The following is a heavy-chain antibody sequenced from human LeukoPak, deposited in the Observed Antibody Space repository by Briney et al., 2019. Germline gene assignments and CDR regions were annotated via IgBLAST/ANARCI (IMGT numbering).Heavy chain of an antibody. D-gene: IGHD6-13*01. Sequence: ASVKVSCKASGGTFSSYAISWVRQAPGQGLEWMGGIIPIFGTANYAQKFQGRVTITADESTSTAYMELSSLRSEDTAVYYCARGLLSGESSSWHDYWGQGTLVTVSS. CDR2: IIPIFGTA. V-gene: IGHV1-69*13. J-gene: IGHJ4*02. CDR3: ARGLLSGESSSWHDY. CDR1: GGTFSSYA.